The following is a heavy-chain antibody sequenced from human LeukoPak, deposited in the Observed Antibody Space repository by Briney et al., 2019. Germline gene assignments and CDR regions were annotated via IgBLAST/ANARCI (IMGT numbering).Heavy chain of an antibody. CDR2: IIPIFGTA. D-gene: IGHD2-2*01. CDR3: ASRRDIVVVPAAMEPASAFDI. Sequence: SVKVSCKASGGTFSSYAISWVRQAPGQGLEWMGGIIPIFGTANYAQKFQGRVTITADESTSTAYMELSSLRSEDTAVYYCASRRDIVVVPAAMEPASAFDIWGQGTMVTVSS. V-gene: IGHV1-69*13. CDR1: GGTFSSYA. J-gene: IGHJ3*02.